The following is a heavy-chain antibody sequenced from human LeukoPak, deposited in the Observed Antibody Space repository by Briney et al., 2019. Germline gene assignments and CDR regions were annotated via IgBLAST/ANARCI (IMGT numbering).Heavy chain of an antibody. D-gene: IGHD3-3*01. J-gene: IGHJ4*02. Sequence: GRSLRLSCAASGFTFSSYGMHWVRQAPGKGLEWVAVIWYDGSNKYYADSVKGRFTISRDNSKNTLYLQMNSLRAEDTAVYYCARSQGWGHDLGVDYFDYWGQGTLVTVSS. V-gene: IGHV3-33*01. CDR3: ARSQGWGHDLGVDYFDY. CDR1: GFTFSSYG. CDR2: IWYDGSNK.